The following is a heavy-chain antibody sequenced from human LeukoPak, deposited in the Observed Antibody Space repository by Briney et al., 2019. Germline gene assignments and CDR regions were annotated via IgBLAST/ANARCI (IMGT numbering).Heavy chain of an antibody. D-gene: IGHD2-21*01. J-gene: IGHJ4*02. CDR3: AKSPVGMIVAEYYFDY. V-gene: IGHV3-23*01. Sequence: AGGSLRLSCAASGFSFSNYVMSWVRQAPGKGLEWVSGISGGAGSTHYTDSVKGRFTISRDNSKNTLYLQMNSLGAEDTAVYYSAKSPVGMIVAEYYFDYWGQGTLVTVSS. CDR1: GFSFSNYV. CDR2: ISGGAGST.